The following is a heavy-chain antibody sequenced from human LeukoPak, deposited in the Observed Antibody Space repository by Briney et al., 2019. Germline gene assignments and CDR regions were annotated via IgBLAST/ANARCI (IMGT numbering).Heavy chain of an antibody. CDR1: GFTFSSYS. J-gene: IGHJ4*02. D-gene: IGHD3-22*01. CDR3: ARGVTYYYDSSYRGAY. Sequence: GGSLRLSCAASGFTFSSYSMNWVRQAPGKELEWVSYISSSSSTIYYADSVKGRFTISRDNAKNSLYLQMNSLRDEDTAVYYCARGVTYYYDSSYRGAYWGQGTLVTVSS. V-gene: IGHV3-48*02. CDR2: ISSSSSTI.